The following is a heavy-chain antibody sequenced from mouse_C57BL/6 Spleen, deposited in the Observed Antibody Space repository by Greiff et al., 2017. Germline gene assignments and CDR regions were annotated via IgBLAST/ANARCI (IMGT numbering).Heavy chain of an antibody. CDR2: IYPGDGDT. J-gene: IGHJ3*01. CDR3: ARDYYGSRDWFAY. CDR1: GYAFSSSW. Sequence: QVQLKQSGPELVKPGASVKISCKASGYAFSSSWMNWVKQRPGKGLEWIGRIYPGDGDTNYNGKFKGKATLTADKSSSTAYMQLSSLTSEDSAVYFCARDYYGSRDWFAYWGQGTLVTVSA. V-gene: IGHV1-82*01. D-gene: IGHD1-1*01.